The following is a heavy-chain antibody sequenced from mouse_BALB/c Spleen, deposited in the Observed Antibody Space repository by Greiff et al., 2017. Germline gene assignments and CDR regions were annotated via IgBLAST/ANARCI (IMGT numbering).Heavy chain of an antibody. CDR1: GFTFSSYA. J-gene: IGHJ1*01. CDR2: ISSGGST. CDR3: ARGSVTTAFDV. V-gene: IGHV5-6-5*01. Sequence: EVKVVESGGGLVKPGGSLKLSCAASGFTFSSYAMSWVRQTPEKRLEWVASISSGGSTYYPDSVKGRFTISRDNARNILYLQMSSLRSEDTAMYYCARGSVTTAFDVWGAGTTVTVSS. D-gene: IGHD1-2*01.